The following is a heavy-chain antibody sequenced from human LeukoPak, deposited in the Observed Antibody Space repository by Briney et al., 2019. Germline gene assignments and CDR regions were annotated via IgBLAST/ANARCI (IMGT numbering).Heavy chain of an antibody. Sequence: ASVKVSCKASGYTFTNYGISWMRQAPGQGLEWMGWISAYNGDTNYAQKFQGRVTMTTVTSTSTAYMELRSLRSDDTAVYYCARANPSVLRFLEWSHMDVWGKGTTVTASS. V-gene: IGHV1-18*01. CDR3: ARANPSVLRFLEWSHMDV. CDR2: ISAYNGDT. CDR1: GYTFTNYG. J-gene: IGHJ6*03. D-gene: IGHD3-3*01.